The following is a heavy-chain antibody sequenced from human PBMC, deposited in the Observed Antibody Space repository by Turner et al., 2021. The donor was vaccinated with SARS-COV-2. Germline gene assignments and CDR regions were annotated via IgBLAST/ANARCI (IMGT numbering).Heavy chain of an antibody. CDR1: GGSTSSYY. J-gene: IGHJ6*02. V-gene: IGHV4-59*08. D-gene: IGHD6-19*01. CDR2: IHYSGST. Sequence: QVQLQESGPGLVKPSETLSLTCTVSGGSTSSYYWSWIRQHPGKGLEWIGYIHYSGSTNYNPSLKSRVTISVDTSKNQFSRKLSSVTAADTAVYYSARHGFSGWYGGGMDVWGQGTTVTVSS. CDR3: ARHGFSGWYGGGMDV.